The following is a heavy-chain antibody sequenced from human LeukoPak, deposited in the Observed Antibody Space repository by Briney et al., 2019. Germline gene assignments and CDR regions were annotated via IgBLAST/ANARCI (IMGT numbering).Heavy chain of an antibody. CDR1: GGTFSSYA. J-gene: IGHJ3*02. D-gene: IGHD3-3*01. CDR3: ARAGFGKDAFDI. CDR2: IIPIFGTV. Sequence: SVKVSCKASGGTFSSYAISWVRQAPGQGLEWMGGIIPIFGTVNSAQKFQGRVTITADKSTSTAYMELSSLRSEDTAVYYCARAGFGKDAFDIWGQGTMVTVSS. V-gene: IGHV1-69*06.